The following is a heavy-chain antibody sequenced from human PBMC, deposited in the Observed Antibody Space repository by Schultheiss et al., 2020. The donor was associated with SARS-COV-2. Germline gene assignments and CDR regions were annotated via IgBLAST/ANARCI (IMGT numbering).Heavy chain of an antibody. V-gene: IGHV3-74*01. D-gene: IGHD4-23*01. CDR1: GFTLSNHW. J-gene: IGHJ4*02. CDR3: ARDHFGYNSLDY. CDR2: INNDGRTT. Sequence: GGSLRLSCAGSGFTLSNHWMHWVRQAPGKGLVWVSRINNDGRTTHYADSVKGRFTISRDNAKNTLYLQMNSLRAEDTAVYYCARDHFGYNSLDYWGQGTVVTVSS.